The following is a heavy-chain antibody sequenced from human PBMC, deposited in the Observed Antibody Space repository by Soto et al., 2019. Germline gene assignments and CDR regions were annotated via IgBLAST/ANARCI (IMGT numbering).Heavy chain of an antibody. CDR2: MNPNNGNT. CDR1: GYTFTSYD. V-gene: IGHV1-8*01. J-gene: IGHJ4*02. D-gene: IGHD1-1*01. Sequence: ASVKVSCKASGYTFTSYDINWVRQATGQGLEWMGWMNPNNGNTGYAQKFQGRVTMTRDTSTSTAYMELRSLRSEDTAVYYCARDLGSLAGDFDYWGQGTLVTVSS. CDR3: ARDLGSLAGDFDY.